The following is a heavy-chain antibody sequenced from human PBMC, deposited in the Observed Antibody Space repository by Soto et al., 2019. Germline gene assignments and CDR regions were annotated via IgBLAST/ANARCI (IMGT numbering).Heavy chain of an antibody. J-gene: IGHJ4*02. V-gene: IGHV3-30*18. CDR2: LSFDGSNK. CDR1: GFTFSNYD. CDR3: AKDFYTVRVPAAPRPHYFDF. D-gene: IGHD2-2*01. Sequence: QVQLVESGGGVVQPGRSLRLSCAASGFTFSNYDMHWVRRAPGEGLEWVAVLSFDGSNKNYADSVKGRFTISRDNSKNTLFLQMNSLRTEDTAVYFCAKDFYTVRVPAAPRPHYFDFWGPGTLVTVSS.